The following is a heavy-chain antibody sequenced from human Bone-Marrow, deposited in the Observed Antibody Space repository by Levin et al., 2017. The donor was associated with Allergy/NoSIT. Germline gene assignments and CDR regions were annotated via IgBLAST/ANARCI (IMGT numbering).Heavy chain of an antibody. Sequence: GGSLRLSCAASGFIFSNCGMHWVRQAPGKGLEWVAVIWSDGIHKFYADSVKGRFTISRDNSNSMLYLEMNSLRAEDAAVYYCAKGPAPYSLGDSWGQGTLVTVSS. CDR1: GFIFSNCG. J-gene: IGHJ4*02. D-gene: IGHD5-18*01. V-gene: IGHV3-33*06. CDR2: IWSDGIHK. CDR3: AKGPAPYSLGDS.